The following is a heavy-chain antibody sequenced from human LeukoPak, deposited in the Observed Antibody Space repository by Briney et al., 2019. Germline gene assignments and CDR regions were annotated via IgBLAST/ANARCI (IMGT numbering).Heavy chain of an antibody. Sequence: ASVKASCKASGYTFSDYYMHWVRQAPGQGLEWMGWINPNSGGTNYAQKFQSRVTMTRDTSISTVYMELNRLRSDDTAVYYCAREWDYYSYWGQGTLVTVSS. CDR3: AREWDYYSY. D-gene: IGHD3-10*01. CDR1: GYTFSDYY. CDR2: INPNSGGT. J-gene: IGHJ4*02. V-gene: IGHV1-2*02.